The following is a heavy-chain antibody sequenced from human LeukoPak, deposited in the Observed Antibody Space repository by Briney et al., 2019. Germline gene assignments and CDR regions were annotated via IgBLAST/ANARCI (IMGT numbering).Heavy chain of an antibody. D-gene: IGHD1-14*01. Sequence: GGSLRLPCAASGFTFSSYGMHWVRQAPGKGLEWVAVIWYDGSNKDYTASGKGRFTISRDNSKNTLYLQMNSLRVEDTAVYYCARNNGDRADAFDIWGQGTMVTVSS. CDR2: IWYDGSNK. V-gene: IGHV3-33*01. CDR1: GFTFSSYG. J-gene: IGHJ3*02. CDR3: ARNNGDRADAFDI.